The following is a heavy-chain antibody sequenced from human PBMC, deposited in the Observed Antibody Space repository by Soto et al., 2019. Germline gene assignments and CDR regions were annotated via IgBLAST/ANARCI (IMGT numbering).Heavy chain of an antibody. CDR3: AIDPCYCTNGLCPIFDF. Sequence: SETLSLTCTVSGDSVTKYFWSWMRQPPGKGLEWIGHIYHGGRTNYSPSLRSRVTMSLDSSKNQFSLNLSSVTAADTAVYFCAIDPCYCTNGLCPIFDFSGQGLLVTGSS. V-gene: IGHV4-59*02. CDR2: IYHGGRT. CDR1: GDSVTKYF. D-gene: IGHD2-8*01. J-gene: IGHJ4*02.